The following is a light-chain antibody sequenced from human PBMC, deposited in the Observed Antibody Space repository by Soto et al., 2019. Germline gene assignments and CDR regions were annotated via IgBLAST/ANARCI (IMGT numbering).Light chain of an antibody. J-gene: IGKJ5*01. V-gene: IGKV3-20*01. Sequence: EIVLTQSPGTLSLSPGERATLSCRASQSVTRNDLAWYQQIPGQAPRLLIYGASSRATGIPDRFSGSGSGTDFTLTISRLETEDFALYYCQQYGRAPDNFGQGTRLEIK. CDR1: QSVTRND. CDR2: GAS. CDR3: QQYGRAPDN.